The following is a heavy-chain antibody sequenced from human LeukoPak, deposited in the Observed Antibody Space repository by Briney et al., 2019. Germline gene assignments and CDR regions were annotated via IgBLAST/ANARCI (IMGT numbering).Heavy chain of an antibody. CDR2: ISYDGSNK. Sequence: GGSLRLSCAASGFTFSSYGMHWVRQAPGKGLEWVAVISYDGSNKYYADSVKGRFTISRDNSKNTLYLQMNSLRAEDTAVYYCAKGHGQQLGFDYWGQGTLVTVSS. V-gene: IGHV3-30*18. CDR1: GFTFSSYG. J-gene: IGHJ4*02. CDR3: AKGHGQQLGFDY. D-gene: IGHD6-13*01.